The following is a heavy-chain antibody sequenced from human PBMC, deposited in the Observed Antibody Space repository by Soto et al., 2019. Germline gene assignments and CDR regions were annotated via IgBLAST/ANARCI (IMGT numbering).Heavy chain of an antibody. D-gene: IGHD3-10*01. CDR3: AKVQGLFPYGSGSYYNLDDY. Sequence: LRLSCAASGFTFSSYGMHWVRQAPGKGLEWVAVISYDGSNKYYADSVKGRFTISRDNSKNTLYLQMNSLRAEDTAVYYCAKVQGLFPYGSGSYYNLDDYWGQGTLVTVSS. CDR1: GFTFSSYG. CDR2: ISYDGSNK. J-gene: IGHJ4*02. V-gene: IGHV3-30*18.